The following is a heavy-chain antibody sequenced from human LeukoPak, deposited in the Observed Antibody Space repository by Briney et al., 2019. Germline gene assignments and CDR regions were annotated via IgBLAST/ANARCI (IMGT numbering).Heavy chain of an antibody. V-gene: IGHV3-23*01. CDR1: GFTFGTSA. CDR2: FGRSGSDT. CDR3: AKGSLGSWYYFDY. Sequence: GGSLRLSSAASGFTFGTSAMSWVRQAPGKGPEWVSTFGRSGSDTYYSDSVKGRFTIFRDNSKNTLYLQMNSLRDEDTAVYYCAKGSLGSWYYFDYWGQGTLVTVSS. J-gene: IGHJ4*02. D-gene: IGHD6-13*01.